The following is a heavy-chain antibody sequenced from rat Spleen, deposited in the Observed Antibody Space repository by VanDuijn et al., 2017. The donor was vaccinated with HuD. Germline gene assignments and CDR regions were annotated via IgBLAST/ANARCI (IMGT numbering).Heavy chain of an antibody. J-gene: IGHJ3*01. D-gene: IGHD1-10*01. V-gene: IGHV5-29*01. Sequence: EVQLVESDGGLVQPGRSLKLSCAASGFTFSDFYMAWVRQAPTKGLEWVATISYDDRTTYYRDSVKGRFTISRDNAKNTLYLQMDSLRSEDTATYYCAKVHNNYYNWFAYWGQGTLVTVSS. CDR2: ISYDDRTT. CDR3: AKVHNNYYNWFAY. CDR1: GFTFSDFY.